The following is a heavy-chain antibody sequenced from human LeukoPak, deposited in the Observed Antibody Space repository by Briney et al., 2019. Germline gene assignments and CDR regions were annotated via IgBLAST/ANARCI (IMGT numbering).Heavy chain of an antibody. V-gene: IGHV3-48*02. CDR3: ARDGLPHDYYYGMDV. D-gene: IGHD5-12*01. CDR1: GFTFSSYS. CDR2: ISSSSSTI. J-gene: IGHJ6*02. Sequence: RGSLRLSCAASGFTFSSYSMNWVRQAPGKGLEWVSYISSSSSTIYYADSVKGRFTISRDNAKNSLYLQMNSLRDEDTAVYYCARDGLPHDYYYGMDVWGQGTTVTVSS.